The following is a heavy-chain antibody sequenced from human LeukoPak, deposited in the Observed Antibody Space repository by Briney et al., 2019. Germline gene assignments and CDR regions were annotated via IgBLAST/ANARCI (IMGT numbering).Heavy chain of an antibody. Sequence: GSLRLSCAASGLSFTDYYMSWIRQAPGKGLEWVSYIGISGSPIYYADSVKDRFTISRDNAKNSVYLQSNSLRAEDTAFYYCATLSSSSVGYWGQGTLVTVSS. D-gene: IGHD6-19*01. CDR2: IGISGSPI. CDR3: ATLSSSSVGY. CDR1: GLSFTDYY. J-gene: IGHJ4*02. V-gene: IGHV3-11*01.